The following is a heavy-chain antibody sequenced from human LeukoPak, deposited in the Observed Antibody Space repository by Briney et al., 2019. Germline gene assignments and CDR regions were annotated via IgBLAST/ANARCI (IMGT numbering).Heavy chain of an antibody. CDR2: ISGSGGST. CDR1: GFTFSSYA. J-gene: IGHJ4*02. Sequence: GGSLRLSCAASGFTFSSYAMSWVRQAPGKGLEWVSAISGSGGSTYYADSVKGRFTISRDNSKNTLYLQMNSLRAEDTAVYYCAKDLGRREYYYDSSGYSLDYWGQGTLVTVSS. D-gene: IGHD3-22*01. CDR3: AKDLGRREYYYDSSGYSLDY. V-gene: IGHV3-23*01.